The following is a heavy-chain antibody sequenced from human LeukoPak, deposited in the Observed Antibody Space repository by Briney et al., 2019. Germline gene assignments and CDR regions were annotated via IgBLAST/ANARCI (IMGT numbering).Heavy chain of an antibody. V-gene: IGHV4-30-2*02. CDR3: ASGIAARGLGRFYYMDV. CDR1: GGSISSGGYY. D-gene: IGHD6-6*01. Sequence: PSQTLSLTCTVSGGSISSGGYYWSWIRQPPGKGLEWIGYIYHSGSTYYNPSLKSRVTISVDRSKNQFSLKLSSVTAADTAVYYCASGIAARGLGRFYYMDVWGKGTTVTVSS. CDR2: IYHSGST. J-gene: IGHJ6*03.